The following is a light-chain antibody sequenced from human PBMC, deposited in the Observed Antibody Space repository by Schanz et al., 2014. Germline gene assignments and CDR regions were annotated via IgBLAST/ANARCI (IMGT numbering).Light chain of an antibody. V-gene: IGLV2-14*03. CDR2: DVT. J-gene: IGLJ2*01. Sequence: QSVLTQPASVSGSPGQSITISCSGTSSDVRVYNFVSWYQQHPGKAPKLMIYDVTNRPSGVSNRFSGSKSGNTASLTISGLQAEDEADYYCSSYTRTSNVVFGGGTKLTVL. CDR1: SSDVRVYNF. CDR3: SSYTRTSNVV.